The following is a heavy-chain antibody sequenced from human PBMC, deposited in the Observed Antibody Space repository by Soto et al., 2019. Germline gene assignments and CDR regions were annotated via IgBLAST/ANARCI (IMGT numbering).Heavy chain of an antibody. V-gene: IGHV4-59*01. CDR3: ARDREQRWFHP. CDR2: IYYSGST. D-gene: IGHD6-25*01. CDR1: GGSISSYY. J-gene: IGHJ5*02. Sequence: TSETLSLTCTLSGGSISSYYWSSIRQPPGKGLEWIGYIYYSGSTNYNPSLKSRVTISVDTSKNQFSLKLSSVTAADTAVYYCARDREQRWFHPWGQGTLVTVSS.